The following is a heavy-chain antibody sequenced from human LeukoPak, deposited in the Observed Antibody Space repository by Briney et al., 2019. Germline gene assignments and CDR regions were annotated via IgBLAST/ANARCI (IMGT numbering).Heavy chain of an antibody. J-gene: IGHJ4*02. CDR2: LSYDGSDK. Sequence: GVSLRLSCAASGFTFRTYAVHWVRQAPGKGLEWVALLSYDGSDKYYADSVKGRFTISRHNSKNTLYLHMNSLRAEDTAVYYCARARRDYYYCSGYYDYWGQGALVTVSS. D-gene: IGHD3-22*01. CDR1: GFTFRTYA. CDR3: ARARRDYYYCSGYYDY. V-gene: IGHV3-30-3*01.